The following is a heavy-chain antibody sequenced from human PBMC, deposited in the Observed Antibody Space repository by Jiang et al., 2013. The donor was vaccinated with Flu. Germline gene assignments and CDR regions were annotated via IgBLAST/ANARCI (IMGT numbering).Heavy chain of an antibody. J-gene: IGHJ4*02. CDR1: GFTFDDYG. Sequence: PGGSLRLSCAASGFTFDDYGMSWVRQAPGKGLEWVSGINWNGGSTGYADSVKGRFTISRDNAKNSLYLQMNSLRAEDTALYYCARAGLHLCSGGSCATGAVDYWGQGTLVTVSS. D-gene: IGHD2-15*01. V-gene: IGHV3-20*04. CDR2: INWNGGST. CDR3: ARAGLHLCSGGSCATGAVDY.